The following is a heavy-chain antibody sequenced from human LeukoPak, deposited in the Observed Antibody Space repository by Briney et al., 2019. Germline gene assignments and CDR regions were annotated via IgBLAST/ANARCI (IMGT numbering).Heavy chain of an antibody. CDR2: IWYDGSNK. V-gene: IGHV3-33*01. Sequence: PGRSLRLSCAASGFTFSSYGMHWVRQAPGKGLEWVAVIWYDGSNKYYADSVKGRFTISRDNSKNTLYLQMNSLRAEDTAVYYCARDRDDSSRYLDYWGQGTLVTVSS. CDR3: ARDRDDSSRYLDY. CDR1: GFTFSSYG. D-gene: IGHD3-22*01. J-gene: IGHJ4*02.